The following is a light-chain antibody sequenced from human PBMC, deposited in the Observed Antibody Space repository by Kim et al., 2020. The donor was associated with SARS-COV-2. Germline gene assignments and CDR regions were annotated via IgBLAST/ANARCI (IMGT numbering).Light chain of an antibody. CDR2: GKN. V-gene: IGLV3-19*01. J-gene: IGLJ2*01. CDR1: SLGSYY. Sequence: VALVPTVRITCQGDSLGSYYATWYQQKPGQAPIVVIYGKNNRPSGIPDRFSGSSSGDTASLTITGTQAGDEADYYCNSRGSNDNVLFGGGTKLTVL. CDR3: NSRGSNDNVL.